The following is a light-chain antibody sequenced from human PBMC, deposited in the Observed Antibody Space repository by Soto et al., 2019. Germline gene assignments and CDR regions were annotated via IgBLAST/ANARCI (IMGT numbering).Light chain of an antibody. V-gene: IGLV2-14*01. CDR2: EVR. J-gene: IGLJ1*01. CDR3: SSYTSDWGV. Sequence: QCALTQPASVSGSVGQSITISCTGTSSDVGGYDFVSWYQHHPGKAPKLIIYEVRTRPSGVSDRFSGSKSGNTASLTISGLQAEDEADYYCSSYTSDWGVFGTGTKVTV. CDR1: SSDVGGYDF.